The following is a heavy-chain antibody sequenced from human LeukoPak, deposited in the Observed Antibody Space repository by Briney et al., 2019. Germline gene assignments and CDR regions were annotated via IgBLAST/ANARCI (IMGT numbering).Heavy chain of an antibody. V-gene: IGHV3-23*01. D-gene: IGHD3-9*01. CDR3: AKAVYDVLTGIDY. Sequence: GGSLRLSCAASGFTFSSYSMNWVRQAPGKGLEWVSTIGDSGSSTYYADSVKGRFTISRDNSKNTLYLQMNSLRTEDTAVYYCAKAVYDVLTGIDYWGQGTLVTVSS. J-gene: IGHJ4*02. CDR1: GFTFSSYS. CDR2: IGDSGSST.